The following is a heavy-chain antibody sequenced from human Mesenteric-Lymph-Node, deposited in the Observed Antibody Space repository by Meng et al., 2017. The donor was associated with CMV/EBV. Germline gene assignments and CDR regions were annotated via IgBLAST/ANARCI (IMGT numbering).Heavy chain of an antibody. Sequence: LTCTVSGGSISSNSYYWVWIRQAPGKGLEWIGSIYYSGSTYYDPSLKSRVTMSVNTSKNQFSLKLSSVTAADTAVYYCARQEVYFDYWGQGILVTVSS. V-gene: IGHV4-39*01. J-gene: IGHJ4*02. CDR2: IYYSGST. CDR1: GGSISSNSYY. CDR3: ARQEVYFDY.